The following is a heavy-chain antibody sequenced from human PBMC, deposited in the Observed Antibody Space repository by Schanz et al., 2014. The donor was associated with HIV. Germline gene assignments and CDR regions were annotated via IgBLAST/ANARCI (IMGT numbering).Heavy chain of an antibody. Sequence: EVQLLESGGGLVQPGGSLSLSCAASGFTFSSYAMSWVRQAPGKGLEWVSTISGSGGSPYYADSVKGRFTISRDNSKNTLYLQMNSLRAEDTAVYYCAKGLTIWLQPPFDYWGQGTLVTVSS. CDR3: AKGLTIWLQPPFDY. V-gene: IGHV3-23*01. D-gene: IGHD5-12*01. CDR1: GFTFSSYA. J-gene: IGHJ4*02. CDR2: ISGSGGSP.